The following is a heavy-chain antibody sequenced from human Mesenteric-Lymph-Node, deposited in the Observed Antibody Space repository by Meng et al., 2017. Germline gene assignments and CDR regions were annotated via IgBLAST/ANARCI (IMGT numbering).Heavy chain of an antibody. D-gene: IGHD2-15*01. CDR2: INAGNGNT. J-gene: IGHJ4*02. Sequence: VRLGAEVKRPGASVKVSGKASGYTFTSYAMHWVRQAPGQRLERMGWINAGNGNTKYSQKFQGRVTITRDTSASTAYMELSSLRSEDTAVYYCARGVAYCSGGSCYLYYFDYWGQGTLVTVSS. CDR1: GYTFTSYA. CDR3: ARGVAYCSGGSCYLYYFDY. V-gene: IGHV1-3*01.